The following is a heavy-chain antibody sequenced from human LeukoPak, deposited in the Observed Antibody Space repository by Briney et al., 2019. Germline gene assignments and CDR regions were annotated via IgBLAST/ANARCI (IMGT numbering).Heavy chain of an antibody. V-gene: IGHV1-69*05. CDR3: ARDVRFGEIRVFDP. CDR1: GGTFSSYA. D-gene: IGHD3-10*01. Sequence: SVKVSCKASGGTFSSYAISCVRQAPGRGLEWMGRIIPIFGTANYAQKFQCRVTITTDEFTSTAYMELSSLRSEDTAVYYCARDVRFGEIRVFDPWGQGTLVTVSS. J-gene: IGHJ5*02. CDR2: IIPIFGTA.